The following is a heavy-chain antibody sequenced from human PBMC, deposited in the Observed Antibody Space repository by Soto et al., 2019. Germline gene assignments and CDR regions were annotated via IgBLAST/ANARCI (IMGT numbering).Heavy chain of an antibody. J-gene: IGHJ3*02. CDR3: ARRAHRVLWFGELLGDAFDI. D-gene: IGHD3-10*01. CDR1: GFTFSSYW. CDR2: IKQDGSEK. Sequence: GGSLRLSCAASGFTFSSYWMSWVRQAPGKGLEWVANIKQDGSEKYYVDSVKGRFTISRDNAKNSLYLQMNSLRAEDTAVYYCARRAHRVLWFGELLGDAFDIWGQGTMVTVSS. V-gene: IGHV3-7*05.